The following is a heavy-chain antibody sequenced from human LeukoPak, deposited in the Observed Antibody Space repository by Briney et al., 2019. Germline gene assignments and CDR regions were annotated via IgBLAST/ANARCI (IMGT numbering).Heavy chain of an antibody. CDR1: GFTFSSYS. CDR2: ISSSSSYI. J-gene: IGHJ4*02. CDR3: ARERDGSPIPSKTVDY. D-gene: IGHD1-26*01. Sequence: GGSLRLSCAASGFTFSSYSMNWVRQAPGKGLEWVSSISSSSSYIYYADSVKGRFTISRDNAKNSLYLQMNSLRAEDTAVYYCARERDGSPIPSKTVDYWGQGTLVTVSS. V-gene: IGHV3-21*01.